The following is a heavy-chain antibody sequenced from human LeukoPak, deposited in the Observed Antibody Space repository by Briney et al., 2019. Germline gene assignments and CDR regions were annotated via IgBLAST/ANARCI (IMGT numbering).Heavy chain of an antibody. V-gene: IGHV1-8*03. CDR1: GYTFTSYD. D-gene: IGHD6-6*01. Sequence: ASVKVSCKASGYTFTSYDISWVRQATGQGLEWMGWMNPNSGNTGYAQKFQGRVTITRNTSISTAYMELSSLRSEDTAVYYCARGIAARRAKDSRHYYYMDVWGKGTTVTVSS. CDR2: MNPNSGNT. J-gene: IGHJ6*03. CDR3: ARGIAARRAKDSRHYYYMDV.